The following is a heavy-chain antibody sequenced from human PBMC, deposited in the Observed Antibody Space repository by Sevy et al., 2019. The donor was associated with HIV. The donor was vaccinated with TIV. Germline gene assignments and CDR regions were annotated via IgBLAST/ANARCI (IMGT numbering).Heavy chain of an antibody. V-gene: IGHV3-21*01. CDR3: ARSGYNYRGIDY. CDR2: ISLSNTSM. J-gene: IGHJ4*02. Sequence: GGSLRLACAASGFIFSSYDMNWVRQAPGKGLQWVSSISLSNTSMYYVDSVKGRFSISRDNARNSLSLQMNSLRAEDTAVYYCARSGYNYRGIDYWAQGTLVTVSS. CDR1: GFIFSSYD. D-gene: IGHD5-12*01.